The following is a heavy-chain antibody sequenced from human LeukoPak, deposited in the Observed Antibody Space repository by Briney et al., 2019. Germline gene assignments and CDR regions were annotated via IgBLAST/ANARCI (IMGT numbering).Heavy chain of an antibody. J-gene: IGHJ4*02. Sequence: SETLSLTCAVSGRSISSGGYSWSWIRQPPGKGLEWIGYIYHSESTYYNPSLKSRVTISVDRSKNQFSLKLSSVTAADTAVYYCVRGGPPFDYWGQGALVTVAS. CDR2: IYHSEST. D-gene: IGHD6-25*01. CDR3: VRGGPPFDY. V-gene: IGHV4-30-2*01. CDR1: GRSISSGGYS.